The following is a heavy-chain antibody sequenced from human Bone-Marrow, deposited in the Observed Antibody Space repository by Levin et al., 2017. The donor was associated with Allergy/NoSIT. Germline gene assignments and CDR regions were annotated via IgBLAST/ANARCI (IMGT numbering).Heavy chain of an antibody. D-gene: IGHD1-26*01. J-gene: IGHJ3*01. CDR2: INIGSTYI. Sequence: GGSLRLSCVASGFTFSTYTLNWVRQTPGKGLEWVASINIGSTYIYYADSVKGRFTVSRDNAENSAYLQMDSLRADDTAVYFCAREPMGASTKTDTFDLWGQGTMVTVSS. CDR1: GFTFSTYT. V-gene: IGHV3-21*01. CDR3: AREPMGASTKTDTFDL.